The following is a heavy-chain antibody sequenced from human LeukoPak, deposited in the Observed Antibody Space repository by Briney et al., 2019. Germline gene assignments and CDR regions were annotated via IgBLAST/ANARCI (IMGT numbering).Heavy chain of an antibody. CDR2: INPSGGST. V-gene: IGHV1-46*01. CDR1: GYTFTSYY. J-gene: IGHJ6*03. D-gene: IGHD1-7*01. CDR3: ARTGGPNWNYVGLYYYYYMDV. Sequence: ASVKVSCKASGYTFTSYYMHWVRQAPGQGLEWMGIINPSGGSTSYAQNFQGRLTVTRDTSTSTVYMELSSLRSEDTAVYYCARTGGPNWNYVGLYYYYYMDVWGKGTTVTVSS.